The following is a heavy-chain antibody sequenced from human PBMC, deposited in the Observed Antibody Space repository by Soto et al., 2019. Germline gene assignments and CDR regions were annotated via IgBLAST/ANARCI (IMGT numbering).Heavy chain of an antibody. CDR1: GFTFGDYA. V-gene: IGHV3-49*03. J-gene: IGHJ6*02. CDR2: IRSKAYGGTT. Sequence: PGGSLRLSCTASGFTFGDYAMSWFRQAPGKGLEWVGFIRSKAYGGTTEYAASVKGRFTISRDDSKSIAYLQMNSLKTEDTAVYYCTRDWGVLVPAARSYYYGMDVWGQGTTVTLSS. D-gene: IGHD2-2*01. CDR3: TRDWGVLVPAARSYYYGMDV.